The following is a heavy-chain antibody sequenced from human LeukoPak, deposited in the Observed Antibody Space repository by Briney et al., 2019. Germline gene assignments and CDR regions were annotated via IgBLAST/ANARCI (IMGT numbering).Heavy chain of an antibody. CDR1: GYDFTTYW. V-gene: IGHV5-51*01. CDR3: ARHHYYGSGSYYGY. D-gene: IGHD3-10*01. CDR2: VHPVDSAT. Sequence: GESLKISCKGSGYDFTTYWVAWVRHMPGKGLEWMGVVHPVDSATRYSPTFQGHVTISADKSITTAYLQWSSLKASDTAMYYCARHHYYGSGSYYGYWGQGTLVTVSS. J-gene: IGHJ4*02.